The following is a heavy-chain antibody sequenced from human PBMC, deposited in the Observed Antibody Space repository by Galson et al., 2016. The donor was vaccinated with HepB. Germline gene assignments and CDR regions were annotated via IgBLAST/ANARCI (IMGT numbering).Heavy chain of an antibody. V-gene: IGHV3-7*01. Sequence: SLRLPCAASGFVFSNFGLSWARQAPGTRLEGVANIKQDGRGKNYVDSVKGRFTISRDNSKGSVYLQMNSLRAEDAALYYCVAHSCTGFEHWGQGTPVTVSS. D-gene: IGHD2-2*01. CDR2: IKQDGRGK. CDR3: VAHSCTGFEH. J-gene: IGHJ4*02. CDR1: GFVFSNFG.